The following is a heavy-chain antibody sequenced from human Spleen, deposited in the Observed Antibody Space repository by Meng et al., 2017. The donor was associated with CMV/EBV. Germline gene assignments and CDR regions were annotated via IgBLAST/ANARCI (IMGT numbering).Heavy chain of an antibody. CDR1: GYTFTSHG. Sequence: ASVNVSCKASGYTFTSHGISWVRQARGQGLEWLGWISVYDGIANYAQKLQGRVTMTTDTSTSTAYMELRSLKSDDTAVYYCARDVGGPAAKFDYWGQGTLVTVSS. V-gene: IGHV1-18*01. CDR2: ISVYDGIA. D-gene: IGHD2-2*01. J-gene: IGHJ4*02. CDR3: ARDVGGPAAKFDY.